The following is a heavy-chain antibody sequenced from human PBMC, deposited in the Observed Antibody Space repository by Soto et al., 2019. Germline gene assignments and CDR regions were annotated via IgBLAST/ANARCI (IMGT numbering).Heavy chain of an antibody. D-gene: IGHD1-20*01. V-gene: IGHV3-7*01. CDR3: ARGNWNYYYGFDV. CDR1: EPTFDKYY. CDR2: IKPDGSEQ. Sequence: GWSLRLSCAASEPTFDKYYMTGVRQAPGKVPEWVAKIKPDGSEQYDVDSVKGRFTISRDNANNSLYLQMNSLRAEDTAVYFCARGNWNYYYGFDVWGQGTTVT. J-gene: IGHJ6*02.